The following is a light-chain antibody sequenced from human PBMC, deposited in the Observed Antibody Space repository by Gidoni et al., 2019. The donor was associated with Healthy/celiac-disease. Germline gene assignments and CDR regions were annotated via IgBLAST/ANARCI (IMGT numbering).Light chain of an antibody. CDR1: QSISSY. Sequence: DIQMTQSPSSLSASVGDRVTITCRASQSISSYLNWYQQKPGKAPKLLIYAASSLQSGVPSRFSGSGSGTDFTLTISSLQPEDFATYYCQQSYSTPLTVGGXTKVEIK. CDR3: QQSYSTPLT. CDR2: AAS. J-gene: IGKJ4*01. V-gene: IGKV1-39*01.